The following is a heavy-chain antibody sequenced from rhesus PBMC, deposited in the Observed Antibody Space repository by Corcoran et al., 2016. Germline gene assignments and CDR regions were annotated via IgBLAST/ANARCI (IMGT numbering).Heavy chain of an antibody. Sequence: QVQLQQWGEGLVKPAETLSLTCAVSGYSISSGYYWSWIRQLPGKGMEGIGHITFSGTTRSNPCLQTRATVSRDTSKNQFYVKLSSVTAADAAVYYCARDGGMGFLDSWGQGVVVTVSS. J-gene: IGHJ6*01. V-gene: IGHV4-122*02. CDR2: ITFSGTT. CDR3: ARDGGMGFLDS. D-gene: IGHD1-32*01. CDR1: GYSISSGYY.